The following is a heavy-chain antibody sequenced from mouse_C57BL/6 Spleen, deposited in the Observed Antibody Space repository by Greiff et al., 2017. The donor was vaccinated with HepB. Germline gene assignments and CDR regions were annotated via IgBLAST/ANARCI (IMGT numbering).Heavy chain of an antibody. D-gene: IGHD2-3*01. J-gene: IGHJ2*01. CDR1: GYTFTSYW. CDR3: ARGRWLLSY. CDR2: IDPSDSYT. Sequence: QVQLKQPGAELVMPGASVKLSCKASGYTFTSYWMHWVKQRPGEGLEWIGEIDPSDSYTNYNQKFKGKSTLTVDKSSSTAYMQLSSLTSEDSAVYYCARGRWLLSYWGQGTTLTVSS. V-gene: IGHV1-69*01.